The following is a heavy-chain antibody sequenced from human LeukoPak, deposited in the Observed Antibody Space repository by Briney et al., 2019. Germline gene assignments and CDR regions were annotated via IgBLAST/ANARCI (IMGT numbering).Heavy chain of an antibody. CDR3: ARDRVGAMDFDY. CDR2: IYSSGNT. CDR1: GGSIINYF. Sequence: SETLSLTCTVSGGSIINYFWSWIRQPAGKGLEWIGRIYSSGNTDYNPSLKSRVTMSVDASKNRFSLKLSPVTAADTAVYYCARDRVGAMDFDYWGQGTLVTVSS. V-gene: IGHV4-4*07. D-gene: IGHD1-26*01. J-gene: IGHJ4*02.